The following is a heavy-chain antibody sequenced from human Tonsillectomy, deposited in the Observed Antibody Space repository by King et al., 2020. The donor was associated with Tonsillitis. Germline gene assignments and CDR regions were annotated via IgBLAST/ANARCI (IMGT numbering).Heavy chain of an antibody. Sequence: EVQLVESGGGLVQPGGSLRLSCEASGFTFSSYWMHWVRQAPGKGLVWVSRINSNGGTTNYADSVMGRFTISRDNAKNTLYLQMNSLRAEDTAVYYCATDLYYDSSYWGQGTLVTVSS. D-gene: IGHD3-22*01. J-gene: IGHJ4*02. CDR1: GFTFSSYW. CDR2: INSNGGTT. CDR3: ATDLYYDSSY. V-gene: IGHV3-74*01.